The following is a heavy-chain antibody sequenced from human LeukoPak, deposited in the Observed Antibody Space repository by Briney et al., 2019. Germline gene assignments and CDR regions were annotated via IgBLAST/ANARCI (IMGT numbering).Heavy chain of an antibody. CDR1: GFTFSSDA. J-gene: IGHJ5*02. D-gene: IGHD3-10*02. CDR3: AKTDYYVRFDP. CDR2: ISGSGDTT. V-gene: IGHV3-23*01. Sequence: GGSLRLSCAASGFTFSSDAMSWARQAPGKGLEWVSVISGSGDTTYYADSVKGRFTISRDNSKNTLFLQMNSLRAEDTAVYYCAKTDYYVRFDPWGQGTLVTVSS.